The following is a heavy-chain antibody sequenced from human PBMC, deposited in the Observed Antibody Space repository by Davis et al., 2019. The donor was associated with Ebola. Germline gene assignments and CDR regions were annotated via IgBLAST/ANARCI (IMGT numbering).Heavy chain of an antibody. D-gene: IGHD3-22*01. Sequence: PGGSLRLSCAVYGGSFSGYYWSWIRQPPGKGLEWIGEINHSGSTNYNPSLKSRVTISVDTSKNQFSLKLSSVTAADTAVYYCARGLGYYDRQVDSWAQGALVTVSS. CDR1: GGSFSGYY. CDR2: INHSGST. V-gene: IGHV4-34*01. J-gene: IGHJ4*02. CDR3: ARGLGYYDRQVDS.